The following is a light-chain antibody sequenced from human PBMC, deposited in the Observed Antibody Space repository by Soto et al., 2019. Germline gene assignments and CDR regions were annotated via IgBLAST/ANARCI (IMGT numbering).Light chain of an antibody. CDR3: HQRNK. CDR2: GAS. Sequence: ETVLTQSPGSLSLSLGDRATLSCRASQTVSNNYLAWYQQKPGQAPRLLIYGASSRATGIPARFSGSRSGTDFTLTISSLEPEDFGVYFCHQRNKFGQGTRLEIK. J-gene: IGKJ5*01. V-gene: IGKV3D-20*02. CDR1: QTVSNNY.